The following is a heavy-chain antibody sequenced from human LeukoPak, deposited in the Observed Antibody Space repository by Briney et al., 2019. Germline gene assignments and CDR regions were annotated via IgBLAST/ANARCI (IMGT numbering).Heavy chain of an antibody. V-gene: IGHV1-69*01. CDR3: ATGHIVGATSLLDY. D-gene: IGHD1-26*01. J-gene: IGHJ4*02. CDR1: GGTFSSYA. Sequence: ASVKVSCKASGGTFSSYAISWVRQAPGQGLEWMGGIIPIFGTANYAQKFQGRVTITADESTSTAYMELGSLRSEDTAVYYCATGHIVGATSLLDYWGQGTLVTVSS. CDR2: IIPIFGTA.